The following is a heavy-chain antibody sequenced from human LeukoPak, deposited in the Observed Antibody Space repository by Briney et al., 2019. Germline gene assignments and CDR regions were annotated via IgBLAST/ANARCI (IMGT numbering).Heavy chain of an antibody. CDR2: TYYRSKWYN. CDR1: GDSVSGNSAA. D-gene: IGHD3-22*01. CDR3: ARERYYDSTGFFHFDQ. V-gene: IGHV6-1*01. J-gene: IGHJ4*02. Sequence: SQTLSLTCAISGDSVSGNSAAWDWITQSPSRGLEWLGRTYYRSKWYNDYAPSVKSRITINQDTSKNQFSLQLNSVTPEDTAVYHCARERYYDSTGFFHFDQWGQGTLVTVSS.